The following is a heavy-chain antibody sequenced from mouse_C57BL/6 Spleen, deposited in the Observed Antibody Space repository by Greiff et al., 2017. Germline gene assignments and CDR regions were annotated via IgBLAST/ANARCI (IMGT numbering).Heavy chain of an antibody. CDR2: ISSGSSTI. CDR1: GFTFSDYG. Sequence: DVKLVESGGGLVKPGGSLKLSCAASGFTFSDYGMHWVRQAPEKGLEWVAYISSGSSTIYYADTVKGRFTISRDNAKNTLFLQMTSLRSEDTAMYYCARTGVVAFYAMDYWGQGTSVTVSS. D-gene: IGHD1-1*01. J-gene: IGHJ4*01. CDR3: ARTGVVAFYAMDY. V-gene: IGHV5-17*01.